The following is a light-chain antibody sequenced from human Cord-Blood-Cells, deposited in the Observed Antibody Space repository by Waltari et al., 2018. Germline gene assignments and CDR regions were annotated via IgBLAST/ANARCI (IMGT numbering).Light chain of an antibody. J-gene: IGKJ3*01. V-gene: IGKV3-20*01. CDR1: QSVSSSY. CDR2: RAS. CDR3: QQYGSSPRFT. Sequence: ELVLTQSPGTLSLSPGERATLSCRASQSVSSSYLAWYQQKPGQAPRLLIYRASSRATGIPDRFSGSGSGTDFTLTISRLEPEDFAVYYCQQYGSSPRFTFGPGTKVDIK.